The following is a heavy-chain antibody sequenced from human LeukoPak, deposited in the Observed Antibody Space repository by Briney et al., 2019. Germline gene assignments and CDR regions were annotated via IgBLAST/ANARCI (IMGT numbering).Heavy chain of an antibody. CDR2: ISSSSSYI. CDR1: GFTFSSYS. V-gene: IGHV3-21*04. CDR3: ARGRDTAPDY. Sequence: GGSLRLSCAASGFTFSSYSMSWVRQAPGKGLEWVSSISSSSSYIYYADSVKGRFTISRDNAKNSLYLQMNSLRAEDTAVYYCARGRDTAPDYWGQGTLVTVSS. D-gene: IGHD5-18*01. J-gene: IGHJ4*02.